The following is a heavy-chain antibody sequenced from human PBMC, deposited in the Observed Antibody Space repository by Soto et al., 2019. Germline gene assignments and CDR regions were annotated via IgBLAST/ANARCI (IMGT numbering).Heavy chain of an antibody. Sequence: GESLKISCKGSGYSFSNYWIAWVRQMPGGGLEWMGIIWPGDSDTRYSPSFRGQVTISADRSISTAYLQWSSLRASDTAMYFCARHRQYSASGHYFDYWGQGTVVTVSS. CDR3: ARHRQYSASGHYFDY. CDR1: GYSFSNYW. D-gene: IGHD1-26*01. V-gene: IGHV5-51*01. J-gene: IGHJ4*02. CDR2: IWPGDSDT.